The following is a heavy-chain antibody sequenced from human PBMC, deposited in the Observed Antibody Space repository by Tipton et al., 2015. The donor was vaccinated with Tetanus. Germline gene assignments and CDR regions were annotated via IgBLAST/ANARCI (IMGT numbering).Heavy chain of an antibody. Sequence: SLRLSCAASGFTFSTFVMAWVRQAPGKGLEWVPTIIAGGGTTHYADSVKGRFTISRDNSKNALYLQMNSLRAEDTAVYYCAKLGAVTTPAYWGQGTLVTVSS. J-gene: IGHJ4*02. CDR1: GFTFSTFV. CDR2: IIAGGGTT. CDR3: AKLGAVTTPAY. D-gene: IGHD4-17*01. V-gene: IGHV3-23*01.